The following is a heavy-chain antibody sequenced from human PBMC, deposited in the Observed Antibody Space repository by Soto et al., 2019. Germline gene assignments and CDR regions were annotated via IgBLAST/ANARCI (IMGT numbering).Heavy chain of an antibody. J-gene: IGHJ3*01. CDR3: ASRGGHDALDL. V-gene: IGHV1-69*01. D-gene: IGHD5-12*01. CDR1: GGTFISYT. Sequence: QVQLVQSGTEVKKPGSSVKVSCKASGGTFISYTFNWVRQAPGQGLEWMGEILPIFGTTNYAQKFQGRVAFTADAATATGYMELSSLRSAATALYSCASRGGHDALDLWGLGTRITVSS. CDR2: ILPIFGTT.